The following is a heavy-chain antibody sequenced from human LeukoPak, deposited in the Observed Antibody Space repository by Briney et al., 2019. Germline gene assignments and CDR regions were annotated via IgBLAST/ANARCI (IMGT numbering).Heavy chain of an antibody. CDR2: ISSRSTYI. D-gene: IGHD3-9*01. CDR1: GFSFSGYS. V-gene: IGHV3-21*06. CDR3: ARGAFDYPGRDYFDY. Sequence: GGSLRLSCAASGFSFSGYSMNWVRXAPGKXXEWVSXISSRSTYIYYADSLKGRFTISRDNAKNSLHLQMKGLRVEDTAVYYCARGAFDYPGRDYFDYWGQGTQVTVSS. J-gene: IGHJ4*02.